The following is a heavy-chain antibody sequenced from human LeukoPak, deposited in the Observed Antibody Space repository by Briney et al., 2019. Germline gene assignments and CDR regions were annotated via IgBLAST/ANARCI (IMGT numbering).Heavy chain of an antibody. V-gene: IGHV3-7*03. D-gene: IGHD5-18*01. J-gene: IGHJ4*02. CDR1: GFIFSDFS. CDR2: MTEYGTEI. CDR3: AKDSLLDTAMLIDY. Sequence: GGSLRLSCGASGFIFSDFSMSWVRQTPGKGLEWVAKMTEYGTEIFYVDSVKGRFTISRDNAENSLYLQMNSLRPEDTALYYCAKDSLLDTAMLIDYWGQGTLVTVSS.